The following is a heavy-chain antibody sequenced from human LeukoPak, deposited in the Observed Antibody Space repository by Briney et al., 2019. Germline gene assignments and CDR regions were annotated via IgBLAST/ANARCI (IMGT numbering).Heavy chain of an antibody. D-gene: IGHD2-2*01. CDR2: FDPEDGET. CDR3: ATIGYCSSTSCQSGDWFDP. Sequence: GASVKVSCKVSGYTLTELSMHWVRQAPGKGLEWMGGFDPEDGETIYAQKFQGRVTMTEDTSTDTAYMELSSLRSEDTAVYYCATIGYCSSTSCQSGDWFDPWGQGTLVTVSS. V-gene: IGHV1-24*01. CDR1: GYTLTELS. J-gene: IGHJ5*02.